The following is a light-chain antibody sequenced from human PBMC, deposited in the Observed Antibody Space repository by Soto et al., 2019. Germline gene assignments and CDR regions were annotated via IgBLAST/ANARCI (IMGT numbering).Light chain of an antibody. Sequence: DIQMTQSPSTLSSSVGDRVTITCRASHSISVWLAWYQQKPGKAPKLLIYQASTSESGVPSRFSGRGSGTDFTLTISSLQPDDFATYYCQQYYTYPYTFGQGTKVDIK. CDR2: QAS. CDR3: QQYYTYPYT. V-gene: IGKV1-5*03. CDR1: HSISVW. J-gene: IGKJ2*01.